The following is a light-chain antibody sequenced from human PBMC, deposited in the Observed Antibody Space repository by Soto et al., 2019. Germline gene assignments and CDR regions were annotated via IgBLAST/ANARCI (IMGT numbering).Light chain of an antibody. V-gene: IGLV1-40*01. J-gene: IGLJ1*01. CDR1: SSNIGAGYD. Sequence: QSVLTQPLSVSGAPGQRVPISCTGSSSNIGAGYDVHWFQHLPGTAPKLLIYGNSNRPSGVPDRFSGSKSGTSASLAITGLQAEDEADYYCQSYDSSLSGYVFGTGTK. CDR2: GNS. CDR3: QSYDSSLSGYV.